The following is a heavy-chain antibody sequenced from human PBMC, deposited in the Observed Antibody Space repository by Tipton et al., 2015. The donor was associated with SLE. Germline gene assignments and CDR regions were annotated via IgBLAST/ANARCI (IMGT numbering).Heavy chain of an antibody. CDR1: GGSISRSSYS. J-gene: IGHJ4*02. D-gene: IGHD3/OR15-3a*01. Sequence: LRLSCTVSGGSISRSSYSWGWIRQPPGKGLEWIGNIFYSGSTSTYYSPSLRSRVTISVDTSKNQFSLKLSSVTAADTAMYYCQRTLSFLGRSRQADDFWGQGTLVTVSS. CDR2: IFYSGST. CDR3: QRTLSFLGRSRQADDF. V-gene: IGHV4-39*07.